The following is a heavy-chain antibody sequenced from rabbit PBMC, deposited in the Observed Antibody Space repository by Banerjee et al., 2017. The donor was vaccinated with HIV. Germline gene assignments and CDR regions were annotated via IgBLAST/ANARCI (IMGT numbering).Heavy chain of an antibody. V-gene: IGHV1S43*01. CDR2: IDNDSGST. CDR3: ARDSTSNGYFFDL. Sequence: QEQLEESGGGLVKPEGSLTLTCTVSGFSLSRNDMCWVRQAPGKGLELIGCIDNDSGSTDYASWVNGRFTISRSTSLNTVDLKMTSLTAADTATYFCARDSTSNGYFFDLWGQGTLVTVS. D-gene: IGHD1-1*01. CDR1: GFSLSRND. J-gene: IGHJ4*01.